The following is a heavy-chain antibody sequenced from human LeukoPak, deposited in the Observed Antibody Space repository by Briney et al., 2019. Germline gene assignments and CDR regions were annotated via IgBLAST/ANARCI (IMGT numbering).Heavy chain of an antibody. CDR1: GGTFSSYA. CDR2: IIPIFGTA. CDR3: AREGSYYYGSGSYYKGSFQH. V-gene: IGHV1-69*13. Sequence: GASVKVSCTASGGTFSSYAISCVRQAPGQGLEWMGGIIPIFGTANYAQKFQGRVTITADESTSTAYMELSSLRSEDTAVYYCAREGSYYYGSGSYYKGSFQHWGQGTLVTVSS. J-gene: IGHJ1*01. D-gene: IGHD3-10*01.